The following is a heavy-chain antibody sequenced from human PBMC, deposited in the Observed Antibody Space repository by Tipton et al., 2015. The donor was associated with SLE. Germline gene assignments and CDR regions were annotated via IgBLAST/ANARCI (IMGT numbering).Heavy chain of an antibody. V-gene: IGHV4-39*07. J-gene: IGHJ4*02. Sequence: TLSLTCSVSGGSITNSNYFWGWIRQPPGKGLEWIGNIYYSGSPYYNPSLKSRVTISVNTSKNQFSLRLSSVTAADTAMYFCARGGVGGYDYFDYWGQGTLVTVSS. D-gene: IGHD5-12*01. CDR2: IYYSGSP. CDR3: ARGGVGGYDYFDY. CDR1: GGSITNSNYF.